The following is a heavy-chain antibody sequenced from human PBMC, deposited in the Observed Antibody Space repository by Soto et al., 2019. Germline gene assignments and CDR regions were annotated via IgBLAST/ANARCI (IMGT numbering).Heavy chain of an antibody. D-gene: IGHD6-19*01. CDR1: RCTFNSCA. J-gene: IGHJ4*02. CDR2: ISSYGAGT. Sequence: PGGSLRCSCSASRCTFNSCALHRVRQAPGKVLEFVSAISSYGAGTDSADSVKGRVAISRDNSKNSLYLQMSRLGAQDTALDYCVKERCIRSDWYGQFHYLGQG. CDR3: VKERCIRSDWYGQFHY. V-gene: IGHV3-64D*06.